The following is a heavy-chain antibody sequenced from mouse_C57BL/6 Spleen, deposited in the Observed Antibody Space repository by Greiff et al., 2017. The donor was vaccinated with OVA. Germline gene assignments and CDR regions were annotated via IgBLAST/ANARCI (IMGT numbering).Heavy chain of an antibody. CDR2: INYDGSST. CDR3: ARIYFRYAMDY. J-gene: IGHJ4*01. V-gene: IGHV5-16*01. CDR1: GFTFSDYY. D-gene: IGHD2-1*01. Sequence: EVQRVESEGGLVQPGSSMKLSCTASGFTFSDYYMAWVRQVPEKGLEWVANINYDGSSTYYLDYLKSRFSISRDHAKNMLYLQMSSLKSEDTATYYCARIYFRYAMDYWGQGTSVTVSS.